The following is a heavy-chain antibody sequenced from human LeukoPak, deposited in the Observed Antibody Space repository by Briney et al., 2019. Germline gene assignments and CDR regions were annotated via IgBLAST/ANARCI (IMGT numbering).Heavy chain of an antibody. CDR3: VRDNDWAFHY. J-gene: IGHJ4*02. CDR2: ISGNGGST. V-gene: IGHV3-23*01. Sequence: GGSLRLSCTASGFTFSTHPMSWVRQAPGKGLEWVSAISGNGGSTYYADSVKGRFTISRDNPKNTLYLQMNSLRDDDTALYYCVRDNDWAFHYWGQGTLVTVSS. D-gene: IGHD3-9*01. CDR1: GFTFSTHP.